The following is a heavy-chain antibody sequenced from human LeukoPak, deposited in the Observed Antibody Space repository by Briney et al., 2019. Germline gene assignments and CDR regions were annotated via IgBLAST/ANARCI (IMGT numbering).Heavy chain of an antibody. CDR3: ARGAGKGFLEWLSPFDP. V-gene: IGHV1-69*13. CDR1: GGTFSSYA. J-gene: IGHJ5*02. CDR2: IIPIFGTA. D-gene: IGHD3-3*01. Sequence: ASVKVSCKASGGTFSSYAISWVRQAPGQGLEWMGGIIPIFGTANYAQKFQGRVTITADESTGTAYMELSSLRSEDTAVYYCARGAGKGFLEWLSPFDPWGQGTLVTVSS.